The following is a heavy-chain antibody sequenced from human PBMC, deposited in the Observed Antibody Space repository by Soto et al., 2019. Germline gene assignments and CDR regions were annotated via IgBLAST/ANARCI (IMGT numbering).Heavy chain of an antibody. D-gene: IGHD6-13*01. CDR3: ARVPIAADEHFDY. J-gene: IGHJ4*02. CDR1: GFTFSFYS. V-gene: IGHV3-48*01. Sequence: EVQLVESGGGLVQPGGSLRLACAASGFTFSFYSMNWVRQAPGKGLEWVSYLSSTSSTIYYADSAKGRFTISRDNAKTSLYLQMNSLRAEDTAVYYCARVPIAADEHFDYWGQGTLVTVSS. CDR2: LSSTSSTI.